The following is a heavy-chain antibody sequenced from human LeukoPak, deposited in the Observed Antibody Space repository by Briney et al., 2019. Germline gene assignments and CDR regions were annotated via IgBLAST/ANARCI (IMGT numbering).Heavy chain of an antibody. D-gene: IGHD2/OR15-2a*01. CDR2: IKQDGSEK. CDR1: GFTFSSYW. CDR3: ARGPTRANSSDY. V-gene: IGHV3-7*01. Sequence: GGSLRLSCAASGFTFSSYWMSWVRQPPGKGLEWVAKIKQDGSEKYYVDSVRGRFTISRDNAKNSLYLQMNSLRAEDTAVYYCARGPTRANSSDYWGQGTLLTVSS. J-gene: IGHJ4*02.